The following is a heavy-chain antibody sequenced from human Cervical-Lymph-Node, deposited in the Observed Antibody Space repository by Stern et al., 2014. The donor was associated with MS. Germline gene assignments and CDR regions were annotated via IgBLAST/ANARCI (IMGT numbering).Heavy chain of an antibody. V-gene: IGHV2-70*04. J-gene: IGHJ4*02. CDR3: ACSRGSGWTFDY. CDR1: GFSLSTSAMR. D-gene: IGHD6-19*01. CDR2: IDWDDDK. Sequence: QITLQESGPALVKPTQTLTLTCTFSGFSLSTSAMRVSWIRQPPGKALEWLARIDWDDDKFYSTSLKTRLTISKDTSKNQVVLTMTNMDPVDTATYYCACSRGSGWTFDYWGQGTLVTVSS.